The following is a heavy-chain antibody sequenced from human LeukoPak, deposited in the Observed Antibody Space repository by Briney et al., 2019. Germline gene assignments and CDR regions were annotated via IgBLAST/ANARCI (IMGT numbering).Heavy chain of an antibody. D-gene: IGHD1-26*01. J-gene: IGHJ3*02. CDR3: AVPYGISYHDAFDI. CDR1: GFPFSSYG. V-gene: IGHV3-30*02. Sequence: GGSLRLSCAASGFPFSSYGMHWVRQAPGKGLEWVAFIRYNGSNKYYADSVKGRFAISRDNSKNTLYLQMNSLRAEDTAVYYCAVPYGISYHDAFDIWGQGTMVTVSS. CDR2: IRYNGSNK.